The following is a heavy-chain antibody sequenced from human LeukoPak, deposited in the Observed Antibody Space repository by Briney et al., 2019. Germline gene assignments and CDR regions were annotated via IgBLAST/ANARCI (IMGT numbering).Heavy chain of an antibody. CDR1: GGSISSYY. CDR2: IYYSGST. Sequence: SETLSLTCTVSGGSISSYYWSWIRQPPGKGLEWIGYIYYSGSTNYNPSLKSRVTISVDTSKNQFSLKLSSVTAADTAVYYCARDRIRWELLRVTRYFDYWGQGTLVTVSS. J-gene: IGHJ4*02. V-gene: IGHV4-59*01. D-gene: IGHD1-26*01. CDR3: ARDRIRWELLRVTRYFDY.